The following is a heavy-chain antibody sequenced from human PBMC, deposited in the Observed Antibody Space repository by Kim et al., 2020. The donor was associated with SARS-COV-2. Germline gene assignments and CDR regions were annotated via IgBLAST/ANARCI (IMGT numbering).Heavy chain of an antibody. CDR3: XRGXRDQTAD. J-gene: IGHJ4*02. Sequence: ASVKVSCKASGYTFTSYDINWVRQATGQGXXWXXXXXPNSGNTGYAQKFXGRVTMTRXTSISTAYMELSSLRSEXXXGYYCXRGXRDQTADWGQGTLVTV. CDR2: XXPNSGNT. V-gene: IGHV1-8*01. CDR1: GYTFTSYD.